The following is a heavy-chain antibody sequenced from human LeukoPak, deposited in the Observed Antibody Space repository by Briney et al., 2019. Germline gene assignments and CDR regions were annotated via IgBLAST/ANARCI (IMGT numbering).Heavy chain of an antibody. J-gene: IGHJ1*01. CDR2: INHSGST. D-gene: IGHD6-19*01. Sequence: SETLSLTCAVYGGSFSGYYWSWIRQPPGKGLEWIGEINHSGSTNYNPSLKSRVTISVDTSKNQFSLKLSSVTAADTAVYYCARGQLRYSSGWLAEYFQHWGQGTLVTVSS. V-gene: IGHV4-34*01. CDR3: ARGQLRYSSGWLAEYFQH. CDR1: GGSFSGYY.